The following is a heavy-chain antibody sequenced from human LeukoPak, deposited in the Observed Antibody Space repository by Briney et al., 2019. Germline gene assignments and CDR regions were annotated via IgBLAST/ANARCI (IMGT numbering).Heavy chain of an antibody. CDR1: GYSISSGYY. D-gene: IGHD3-3*01. J-gene: IGHJ4*02. CDR3: ARSNYDFWSGYYMSRGYYFDY. V-gene: IGHV4-38-2*01. Sequence: SETLSLTCAVSGYSISSGYYWGWIRQPPGKGLGWIGSIYHSGSTYYNPSLKSRVTISVDTSKNQFSLKLSSVTAADTAVYYCARSNYDFWSGYYMSRGYYFDYWGQGALVTVSS. CDR2: IYHSGST.